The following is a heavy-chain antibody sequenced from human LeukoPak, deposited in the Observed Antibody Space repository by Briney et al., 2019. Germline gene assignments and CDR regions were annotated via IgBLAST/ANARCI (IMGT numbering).Heavy chain of an antibody. CDR2: INPSGGSP. CDR1: GYTFTSYY. CDR3: ARGSHYGVNSVRFAY. J-gene: IGHJ4*02. Sequence: ASVTVSCKAAGYTFTSYYLHWVRQAPGQGLEWMGIINPSGGSPSYAQKFQGRLTMTRDTSTSTVYMELSSLRSEDTAVYYCARGSHYGVNSVRFAYWGQGTLVTVSS. V-gene: IGHV1-46*01. D-gene: IGHD4-23*01.